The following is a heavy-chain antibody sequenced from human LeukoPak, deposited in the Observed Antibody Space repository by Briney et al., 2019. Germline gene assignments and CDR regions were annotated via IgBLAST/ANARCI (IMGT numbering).Heavy chain of an antibody. V-gene: IGHV3-21*01. CDR1: GFIFSDYS. CDR2: ISSRSSYI. CDR3: VTLVAAAGFEF. Sequence: PGGSLRLSCAASGFIFSDYSMNWVRQAPGKGLEWVSSISSRSSYIYYADSLKGRFTISRDNAKNSLYLQMNSLRAEDTAVYYCVTLVAAAGFEFWGQGTLVTVSS. D-gene: IGHD6-13*01. J-gene: IGHJ4*02.